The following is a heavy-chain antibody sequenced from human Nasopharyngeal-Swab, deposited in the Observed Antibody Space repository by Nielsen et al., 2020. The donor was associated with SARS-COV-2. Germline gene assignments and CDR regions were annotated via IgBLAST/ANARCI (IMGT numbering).Heavy chain of an antibody. Sequence: ASVKVSCKASGFTFTTYDINWVRQASGQGPEWMGWMTPKTGYTGYARKFQGRVTMTWNTSISTAYMDLSSLTSEDTAVYYCARGGPVAFDYWGQGSLVIVSS. V-gene: IGHV1-8*01. CDR2: MTPKTGYT. CDR3: ARGGPVAFDY. CDR1: GFTFTTYD. J-gene: IGHJ4*02. D-gene: IGHD6-19*01.